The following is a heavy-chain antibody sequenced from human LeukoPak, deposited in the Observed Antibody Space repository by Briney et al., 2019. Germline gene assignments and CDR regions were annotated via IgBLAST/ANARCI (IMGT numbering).Heavy chain of an antibody. CDR2: IYYSGST. CDR3: ARDDVAVAGTVACYYGMDV. Sequence: SETLSLTCTVSGGSISSYYWSWIRQPPGKGLEWIGYIYYSGSTNYNPSLKSRVTISVDTSKNQFSLKLSSVTAADTAVYYCARDDVAVAGTVACYYGMDVWGQGTTVIVTS. D-gene: IGHD6-19*01. CDR1: GGSISSYY. J-gene: IGHJ6*02. V-gene: IGHV4-59*01.